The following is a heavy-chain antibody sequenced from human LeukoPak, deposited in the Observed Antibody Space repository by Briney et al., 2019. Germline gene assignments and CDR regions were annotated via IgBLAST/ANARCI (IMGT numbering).Heavy chain of an antibody. D-gene: IGHD6-19*01. Sequence: GGSLRLSCAASRFTFSRNAMSWVRQAPGKGLEWVSGTSGSGGSTYYADSVKGRFTISRDNSKNTLYLQMNSLRAEDTAVYYCAKDGHSSGWWGYWYFDLWGRGTLVTVSS. CDR3: AKDGHSSGWWGYWYFDL. CDR2: TSGSGGST. J-gene: IGHJ2*01. V-gene: IGHV3-23*01. CDR1: RFTFSRNA.